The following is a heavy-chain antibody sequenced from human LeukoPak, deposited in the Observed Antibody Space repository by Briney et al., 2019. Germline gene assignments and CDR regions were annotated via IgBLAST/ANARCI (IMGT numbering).Heavy chain of an antibody. Sequence: GGSLRLSCAASTFTFSNYEMNWVRQAPGKGPEWVSYISSSGSNIYYADSVKGRFTISRDNAKNSLYLQMNSLRVEDTAVYYCAKVAKYYYGSETYYFFDYWGQGTLVTASS. D-gene: IGHD3-10*01. CDR1: TFTFSNYE. CDR2: ISSSGSNI. CDR3: AKVAKYYYGSETYYFFDY. V-gene: IGHV3-48*03. J-gene: IGHJ4*02.